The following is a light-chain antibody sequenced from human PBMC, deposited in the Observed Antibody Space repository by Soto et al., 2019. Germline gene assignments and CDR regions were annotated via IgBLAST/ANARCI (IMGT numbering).Light chain of an antibody. J-gene: IGLJ1*01. Sequence: QSVLTQPASVSGSPGQSITISCTGTSSDVGSYILVSWYQQHPGKAPKLMIYEVSKRPSGVSNRFSGSKSGNTASLTISGLQAEDEADYYCCSDAGSTWGYVFGTGTKVTVL. CDR2: EVS. V-gene: IGLV2-23*02. CDR1: SSDVGSYIL. CDR3: CSDAGSTWGYV.